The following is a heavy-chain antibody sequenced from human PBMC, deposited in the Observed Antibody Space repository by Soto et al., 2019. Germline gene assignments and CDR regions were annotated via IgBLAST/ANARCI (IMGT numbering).Heavy chain of an antibody. CDR3: VRTRGADCSGGTCYWFDL. D-gene: IGHD2-15*01. V-gene: IGHV3-48*02. CDR2: ISNTGKTI. J-gene: IGHJ5*02. Sequence: PGGSLRLSCAASGFTFSNYNMKWVRQAPGKGLEWVSYISNTGKTIYYADSVKGRFTISRDNARNSLYLQLNRLRDEDTAVYYCVRTRGADCSGGTCYWFDLWGQGTLVTAPQ. CDR1: GFTFSNYN.